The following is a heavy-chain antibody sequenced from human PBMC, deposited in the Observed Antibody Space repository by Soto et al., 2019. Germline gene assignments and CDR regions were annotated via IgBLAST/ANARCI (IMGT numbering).Heavy chain of an antibody. CDR3: ARGRYGDY. J-gene: IGHJ4*02. V-gene: IGHV1-18*01. Sequence: QVHLVQSGAEVKKPGASVKVSCKGSGYAFTTYGITWVRQAPGQGLEWMGWISAHNGNTNYAQKHQARVTVTRHTSTSTAYMELRSLRSDDTAVYYCARGRYGDYWGQGALVTVSS. D-gene: IGHD1-1*01. CDR2: ISAHNGNT. CDR1: GYAFTTYG.